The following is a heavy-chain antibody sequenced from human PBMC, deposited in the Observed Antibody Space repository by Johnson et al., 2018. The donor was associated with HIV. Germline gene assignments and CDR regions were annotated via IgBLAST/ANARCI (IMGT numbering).Heavy chain of an antibody. CDR1: VFTFSDYY. D-gene: IGHD2-21*01. V-gene: IGHV3-20*04. Sequence: VQLVESGGGLVKPGGSLRLSCAASVFTFSDYYMSWIRQAPGKGLEWVSGINWNGGSTGYADSVPGRFTISSTTAKNSLYLQMNSLRAEDTALYYRARDRGTPSYCGGDCYSDAFDIWGQGTMVTVSS. CDR3: ARDRGTPSYCGGDCYSDAFDI. CDR2: INWNGGST. J-gene: IGHJ3*02.